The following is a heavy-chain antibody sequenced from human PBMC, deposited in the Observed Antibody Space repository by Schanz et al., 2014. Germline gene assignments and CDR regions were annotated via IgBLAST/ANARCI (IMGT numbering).Heavy chain of an antibody. CDR2: ISYDGSIT. J-gene: IGHJ4*02. CDR1: GFSFSDYG. CDR3: AKSYDTSGYSGFDY. D-gene: IGHD3-22*01. V-gene: IGHV3-30*18. Sequence: QVQLVESGGGVVQPGRSLRLSCAGSGFSFSDYGMHWVRQAPGRGLEWVAVISYDGSITYYADSVKDRFTISRDNSKNTLYLQMNSLRTEDTAVYFCAKSYDTSGYSGFDYWGQGTLVTVSS.